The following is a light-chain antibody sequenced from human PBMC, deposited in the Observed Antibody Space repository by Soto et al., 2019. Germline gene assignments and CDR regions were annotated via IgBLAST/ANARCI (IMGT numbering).Light chain of an antibody. CDR1: SSDIGGFNY. Sequence: QSALTQPASVSGSPGQSITISCNGTSSDIGGFNYVSWYQQHPGKAPTLIIYEVSNRPSGISHRFSGSKSGDTASLTISGLQPEDEADYYCSSFTNTTTLVLFGGGTQLTVL. CDR2: EVS. V-gene: IGLV2-14*03. J-gene: IGLJ2*01. CDR3: SSFTNTTTLVL.